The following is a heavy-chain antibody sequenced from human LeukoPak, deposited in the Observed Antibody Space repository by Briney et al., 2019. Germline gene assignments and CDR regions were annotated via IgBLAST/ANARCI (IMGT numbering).Heavy chain of an antibody. CDR2: ISPDGSST. CDR1: GFSFSSSW. Sequence: GGSLRLSCAASGFSFSSSWMLWVRQTPGKGLVWLSRISPDGSSTSYADSVKGRFTVSRDIATNTLSLQMNSLRAEDSAVYYCARLQGITPQPMTEGFDIWGQGTMVTVSS. V-gene: IGHV3-74*01. CDR3: ARLQGITPQPMTEGFDI. J-gene: IGHJ3*02. D-gene: IGHD3-16*01.